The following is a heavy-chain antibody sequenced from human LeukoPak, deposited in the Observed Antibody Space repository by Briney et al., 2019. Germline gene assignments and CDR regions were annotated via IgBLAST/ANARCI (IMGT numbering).Heavy chain of an antibody. J-gene: IGHJ4*02. CDR2: ISCSDGGT. CDR1: GFTFSTYA. V-gene: IGHV3-23*01. D-gene: IGHD2-15*01. CDR3: AKSPVSSCRGSFCYPFDY. Sequence: GGSLRLSCAASGFTFSTYAMSWVRQIPGKGLEWVSAISCSDGGTYYADSVKGRFTISRDNSRNTLYLQMNTLRAEDTAVYFCAKSPVSSCRGSFCYPFDYWGQGTLVTVSS.